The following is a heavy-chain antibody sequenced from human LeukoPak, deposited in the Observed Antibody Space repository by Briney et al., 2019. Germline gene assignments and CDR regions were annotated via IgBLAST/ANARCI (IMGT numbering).Heavy chain of an antibody. Sequence: PGGSLRLSCAASGFTFSDYYMNWIRQAPGKGLEWVSYISSSGSTIYYANSVKGRFTISRDNAKNSLYLQMNSLRAEDTAVYYCARLRLGYSSGWYYFDSWGQGTLVTVSS. CDR2: ISSSGSTI. J-gene: IGHJ4*02. CDR1: GFTFSDYY. V-gene: IGHV3-11*01. D-gene: IGHD6-19*01. CDR3: ARLRLGYSSGWYYFDS.